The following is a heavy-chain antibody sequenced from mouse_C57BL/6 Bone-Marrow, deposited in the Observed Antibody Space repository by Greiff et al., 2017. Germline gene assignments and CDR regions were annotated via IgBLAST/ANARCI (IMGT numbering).Heavy chain of an antibody. Sequence: EVKLVESEGGLVQPGSSMKLSCTASGFTFSDYYMAWVRQVPEKGLEWVANINYDGSSTYYLDSLKIRFIISRDNAKNILYLQMSSLKSEDTATYYCAREGIYYDYGGNYFDYWGQGTTLTVSS. V-gene: IGHV5-16*01. D-gene: IGHD2-4*01. CDR2: INYDGSST. CDR3: AREGIYYDYGGNYFDY. J-gene: IGHJ2*01. CDR1: GFTFSDYY.